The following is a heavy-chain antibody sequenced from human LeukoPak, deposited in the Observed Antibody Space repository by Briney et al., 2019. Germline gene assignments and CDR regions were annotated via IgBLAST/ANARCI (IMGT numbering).Heavy chain of an antibody. V-gene: IGHV3-9*03. CDR2: ISWNSGDI. CDR1: GFTFDDYA. CDR3: AKGKDVAVAGTFDY. D-gene: IGHD6-19*01. Sequence: GRSLRLSCAASGFTFDDYAMHWVRQAPGKGLEWVSGISWNSGDIGYADSVKGRFTISRDNAKNSLYLQMNSLRVDDMALYYCAKGKDVAVAGTFDYWGQGTLVTVSS. J-gene: IGHJ4*02.